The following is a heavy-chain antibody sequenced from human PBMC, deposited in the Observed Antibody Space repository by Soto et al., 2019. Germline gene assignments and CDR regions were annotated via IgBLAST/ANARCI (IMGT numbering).Heavy chain of an antibody. Sequence: QVQLVQSGAEVKKPGSSVKVSCKASGGTFSSYTISWVRQAPGQGLEWMGRIIPILGIANYAQKFQGRVTITADKSTSTAYMELSSLRSEDTAVYYCARDYYASSGYTRDAFDIWGQGTMVTVSS. CDR3: ARDYYASSGYTRDAFDI. J-gene: IGHJ3*02. CDR2: IIPILGIA. CDR1: GGTFSSYT. D-gene: IGHD3-22*01. V-gene: IGHV1-69*02.